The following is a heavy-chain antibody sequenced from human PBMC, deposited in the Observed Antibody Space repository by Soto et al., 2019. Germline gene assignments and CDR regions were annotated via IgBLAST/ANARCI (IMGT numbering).Heavy chain of an antibody. V-gene: IGHV4-59*01. CDR2: IYYSGST. CDR3: ARGLAALQDYYYSDMYV. D-gene: IGHD2-2*01. CDR1: GGSISSYY. J-gene: IGHJ6*03. Sequence: SEALSLTCTVSGGSISSYYWSWIRQPPGKGLEWIGYIYYSGSTNYNPSLKSRVTISVDTSKNQFSLKLSSVTAADTAVYYCARGLAALQDYYYSDMYVCAKRTTVTVS.